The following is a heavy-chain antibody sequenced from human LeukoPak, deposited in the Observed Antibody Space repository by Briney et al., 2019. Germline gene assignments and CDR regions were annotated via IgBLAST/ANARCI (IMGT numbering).Heavy chain of an antibody. D-gene: IGHD4-11*01. V-gene: IGHV3-53*01. CDR1: GFSVSNNY. CDR2: YGGGGT. J-gene: IGHJ4*02. Sequence: PGGSLRLSCAASGFSVSNNYMHWVRQAPGKGLEWVSVYGGGGTDYADSVKGRLTISRDTSTNTVYLQMNSLRAEDTAVYYCARSRLGYSNFDFWGQGALVTVSS. CDR3: ARSRLGYSNFDF.